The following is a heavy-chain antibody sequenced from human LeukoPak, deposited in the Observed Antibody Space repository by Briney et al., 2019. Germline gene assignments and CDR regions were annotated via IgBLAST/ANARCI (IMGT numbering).Heavy chain of an antibody. Sequence: PSETLSLTCTVSGGSISSYYWSWIRQPPGKGLEWIGYISDSGSTNYNPSLKSRVTISVDTSKNQFSLKLSSVTAADTAVYYCARNRFRAVAGDYWGQGTLVTVSS. D-gene: IGHD6-19*01. CDR2: ISDSGST. CDR1: GGSISSYY. J-gene: IGHJ4*02. CDR3: ARNRFRAVAGDY. V-gene: IGHV4-59*12.